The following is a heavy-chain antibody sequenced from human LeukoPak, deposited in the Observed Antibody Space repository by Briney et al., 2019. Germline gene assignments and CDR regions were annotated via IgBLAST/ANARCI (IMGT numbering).Heavy chain of an antibody. V-gene: IGHV1-24*01. Sequence: ASVKVSCKVSGYTLTDLSMHWVRQAPGKGLEWMGGFDPEDGETIYAQKFQGRVTMTEDTSTDTAYMELSSLRSEDTAVYYCARDNGGTAMAYYSYYYMDVWGKGTTVTISS. CDR3: ARDNGGTAMAYYSYYYMDV. D-gene: IGHD5-18*01. CDR2: FDPEDGET. CDR1: GYTLTDLS. J-gene: IGHJ6*03.